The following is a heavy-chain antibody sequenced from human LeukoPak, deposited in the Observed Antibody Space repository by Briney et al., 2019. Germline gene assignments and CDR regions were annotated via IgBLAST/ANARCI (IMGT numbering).Heavy chain of an antibody. V-gene: IGHV3-48*01. CDR3: ARVSCGLEWSDFDY. CDR2: ISSSSSTI. Sequence: PGGSLSLSCAASGFTFSSYNMNWVRQAPGKGLEWVSYISSSSSTIYYADSVRGRFTISRDNAKNSLYLQMNSLRAEDTAIYYCARVSCGLEWSDFDYWGQGTLVTVSS. J-gene: IGHJ4*02. CDR1: GFTFSSYN. D-gene: IGHD3-3*01.